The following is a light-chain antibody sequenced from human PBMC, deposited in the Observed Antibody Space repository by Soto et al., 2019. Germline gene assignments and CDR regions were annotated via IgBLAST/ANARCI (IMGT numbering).Light chain of an antibody. V-gene: IGKV1-9*01. Sequence: DIQLTQSPSFLSASEGERATITCRASQGISSTLAWYQQNAGKAPKLLIYAASTLQKGVPSRFSGSGSGTEFTLTISSLQPDDFATYYCQQHNTYPLFSFGPGTEVDI. CDR3: QQHNTYPLFS. CDR2: AAS. CDR1: QGISST. J-gene: IGKJ3*01.